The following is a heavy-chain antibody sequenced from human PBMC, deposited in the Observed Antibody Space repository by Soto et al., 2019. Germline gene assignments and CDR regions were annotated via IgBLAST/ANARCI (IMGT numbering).Heavy chain of an antibody. CDR2: IWYDGSNK. D-gene: IGHD6-19*01. V-gene: IGHV3-33*01. Sequence: QEQLVESGGGVVQPGRSLRLYCAASGISFGSFGMHWVRQAPGKGLEWVAGIWYDGSNKYYAESVKGRFTISRDNYENTLYLEMNSLRAEDTAVYYCARLWSDGVSGWSGGLDIWGQGTMVTVSS. CDR1: GISFGSFG. J-gene: IGHJ3*02. CDR3: ARLWSDGVSGWSGGLDI.